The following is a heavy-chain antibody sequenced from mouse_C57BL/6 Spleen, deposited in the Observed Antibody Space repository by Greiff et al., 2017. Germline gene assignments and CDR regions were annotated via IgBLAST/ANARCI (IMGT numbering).Heavy chain of an antibody. D-gene: IGHD1-1*01. CDR2: IHPKSGST. V-gene: IGHV1-64*01. Sequence: VQLQQPGAELVKPGASVKLSCKASGYTFTSYWMHWVKQRPGKGLEWIGMIHPKSGSTNYNEKFKSKATLTVDKSSSTAYMQLSSLTSEDSAVYYCAPYYGSSYWFAYWGQGTLVTVSA. CDR3: APYYGSSYWFAY. J-gene: IGHJ3*01. CDR1: GYTFTSYW.